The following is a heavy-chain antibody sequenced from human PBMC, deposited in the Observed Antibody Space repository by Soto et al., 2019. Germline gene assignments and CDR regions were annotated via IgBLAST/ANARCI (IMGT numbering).Heavy chain of an antibody. Sequence: GGSLRLSCAASGFTFSSYGMHWVRQAPGKGLEWVAVIWYDGSNKYYADSVKGRFTISRDNSKNTLYLQMNSLRAEDTAVYYCARTPFFAAAGTPYWFDLWGQGTLVTVSS. CDR1: GFTFSSYG. CDR3: ARTPFFAAAGTPYWFDL. J-gene: IGHJ5*02. CDR2: IWYDGSNK. V-gene: IGHV3-33*01. D-gene: IGHD6-13*01.